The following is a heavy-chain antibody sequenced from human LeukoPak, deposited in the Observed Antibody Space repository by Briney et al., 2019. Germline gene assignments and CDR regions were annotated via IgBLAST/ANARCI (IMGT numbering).Heavy chain of an antibody. CDR1: GGSISSYY. CDR2: IYYSGST. D-gene: IGHD6-6*01. J-gene: IGHJ4*02. Sequence: SETLSLTCTVSGGSISSYYWSWIRQPPGKGLEWIGYIYYSGSTNYNPSLKSRVTISVDTSKNQFSLKLSSVTAADTAVYYCARTRYSSSSGFDYWGLGTLVPVSS. CDR3: ARTRYSSSSGFDY. V-gene: IGHV4-59*01.